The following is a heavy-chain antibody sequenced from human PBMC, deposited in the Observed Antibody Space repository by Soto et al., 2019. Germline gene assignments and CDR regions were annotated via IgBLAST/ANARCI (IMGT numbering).Heavy chain of an antibody. CDR3: ARDVATGLDDAFDI. Sequence: QVQLVESGGGVVQPGRSLRLSCAASGFTFSSYGMHWVRQAPGKGLEWVAVIWYDGSNKYYADSVKGRFTISRDNSKNTLYLQMNSLRAEATAVYYCARDVATGLDDAFDIWGQGTMVTVSS. CDR2: IWYDGSNK. V-gene: IGHV3-33*01. J-gene: IGHJ3*02. CDR1: GFTFSSYG. D-gene: IGHD3-10*01.